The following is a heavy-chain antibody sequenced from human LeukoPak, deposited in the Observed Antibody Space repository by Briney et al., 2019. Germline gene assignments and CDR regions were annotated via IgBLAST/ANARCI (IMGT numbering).Heavy chain of an antibody. V-gene: IGHV3-23*01. D-gene: IGHD3-9*01. CDR2: IIGSGDNT. CDR3: AKSGLIRYLDY. CDR1: GFTFRSYG. J-gene: IGHJ4*02. Sequence: GGSLRLSCAPTGFTFRSYGMSWVREAPGKELEWVSAIIGSGDNTYYADSVKGRFTISRDNSKNTLFLQMNSLRAEDTAVYYCAKSGLIRYLDYWGQGTLVTVSS.